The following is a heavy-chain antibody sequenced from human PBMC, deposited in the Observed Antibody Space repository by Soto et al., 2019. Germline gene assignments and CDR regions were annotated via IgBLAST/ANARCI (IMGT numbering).Heavy chain of an antibody. J-gene: IGHJ3*02. CDR1: GFTFSSYW. V-gene: IGHV3-7*03. D-gene: IGHD2-21*02. CDR2: IKQDGSEK. Sequence: GGSLRLSCAASGFTFSSYWMSWVRQAPGRGLEWVANIKQDGSEKYYVDSVEGRFTISRDNAKNSLYLQMSSLRAEDTAVYYCARVARHIVVVTASWAFDIWGQGTMVTVSS. CDR3: ARVARHIVVVTASWAFDI.